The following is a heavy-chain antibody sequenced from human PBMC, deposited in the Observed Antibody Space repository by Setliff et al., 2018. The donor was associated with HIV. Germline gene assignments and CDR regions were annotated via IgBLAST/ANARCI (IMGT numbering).Heavy chain of an antibody. V-gene: IGHV1-18*01. Sequence: GASVKVSCKVSGYTLTDLSIHWVRQAPGQGLEWMGWISAYNGDTNYAQKFQGRVTMTTYTSTSTAYMELRSLRSDDTAAYYCARESGGVVIKGAYYYYMDVWGKGTTVTVSS. CDR3: ARESGGVVIKGAYYYYMDV. J-gene: IGHJ6*03. CDR1: GYTLTDLS. CDR2: ISAYNGDT. D-gene: IGHD3-3*01.